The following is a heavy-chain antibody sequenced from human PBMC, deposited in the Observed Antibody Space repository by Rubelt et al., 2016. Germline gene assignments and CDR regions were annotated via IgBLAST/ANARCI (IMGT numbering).Heavy chain of an antibody. D-gene: IGHD3-3*01. Sequence: QMQLQESGPGQVKPSQILSLTCTISGGSIKSGGFYWSWIRQHPGRGLEWIGYIYYSGSTYYNPSLQSRVSISSDTSKNQFSLNLTSVTAADTAVYYCASHFDFWSAIDNWGRGTLVTVSS. CDR3: ASHFDFWSAIDN. CDR2: IYYSGST. CDR1: GGSIKSGGFY. J-gene: IGHJ4*02. V-gene: IGHV4-31*03.